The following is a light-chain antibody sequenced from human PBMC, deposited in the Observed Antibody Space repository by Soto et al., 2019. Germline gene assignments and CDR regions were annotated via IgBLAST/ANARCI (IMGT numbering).Light chain of an antibody. J-gene: IGKJ1*01. CDR1: QSVSSK. CDR3: QQYYSTRRT. Sequence: EIVMTQSPATLSVSPGERATLSCRASQSVSSKLAWYQHKPGQAPRLLISGASTGATGIPARFSGSGSGTDFTLTISSLQAEDVAVYYCQQYYSTRRTFGQGTKVDIK. V-gene: IGKV3-15*01. CDR2: GAS.